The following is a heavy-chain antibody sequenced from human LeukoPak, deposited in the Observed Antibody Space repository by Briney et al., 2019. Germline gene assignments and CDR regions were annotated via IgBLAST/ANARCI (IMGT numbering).Heavy chain of an antibody. CDR1: GGSISSSSYY. D-gene: IGHD5-12*01. Sequence: PSETLSLTCIVSGGSISSSSYYWGWIRQPPGKGLEWIGSIYYSGSTYYNPSLKSRVTISVDTSKNQFSLKLSSVTAADTAVYYCATPYSGYDPYYFDYWGQGTLVTVSS. CDR3: ATPYSGYDPYYFDY. V-gene: IGHV4-39*01. J-gene: IGHJ4*02. CDR2: IYYSGST.